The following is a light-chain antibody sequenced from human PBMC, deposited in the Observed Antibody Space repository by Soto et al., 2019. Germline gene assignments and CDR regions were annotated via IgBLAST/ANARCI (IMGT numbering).Light chain of an antibody. Sequence: QSALTQPPSASGSPGQSVTISCTGTSSDIGGYNYVSWYQQHPGKAPKLIIYQVSKRPSGVPDRFSGSKSGNTASLTVSGLQAEDEADYYCSSYVGSKVFGGGTKLTVL. CDR3: SSYVGSKV. CDR2: QVS. V-gene: IGLV2-8*01. CDR1: SSDIGGYNY. J-gene: IGLJ2*01.